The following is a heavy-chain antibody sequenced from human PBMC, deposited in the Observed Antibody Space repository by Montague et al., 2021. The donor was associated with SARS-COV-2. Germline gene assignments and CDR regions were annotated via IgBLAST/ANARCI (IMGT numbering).Heavy chain of an antibody. V-gene: IGHV4-31*03. CDR3: ARVEFDGGYDSVPLDV. D-gene: IGHD5-12*01. CDR1: GGSISSGGYY. CDR2: IYYSGST. Sequence: TLSLTCTVSGGSISSGGYYWSWIRQHPGRGLEWIGYIYYSGSTYYNPSLKSRVTISVDTYKNQFSLRLSSVTAADTAVYYCARVEFDGGYDSVPLDVWGQATTVTVSS. J-gene: IGHJ6*02.